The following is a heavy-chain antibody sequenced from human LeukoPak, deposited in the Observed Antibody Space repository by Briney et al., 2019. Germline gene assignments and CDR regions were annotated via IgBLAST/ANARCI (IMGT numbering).Heavy chain of an antibody. CDR1: GYTFTSYG. Sequence: ASVKVSCKASGYTFTSYGISWVRQAPGQGLEWMGWISAYNGNTNYAQKLQGRVTMTTDTSTSTAYMELRSLRSDDTAVYYCARDRGPLLWFGESIGYVSDPWGQGTLVTVSS. CDR2: ISAYNGNT. V-gene: IGHV1-18*01. CDR3: ARDRGPLLWFGESIGYVSDP. D-gene: IGHD3-10*01. J-gene: IGHJ5*02.